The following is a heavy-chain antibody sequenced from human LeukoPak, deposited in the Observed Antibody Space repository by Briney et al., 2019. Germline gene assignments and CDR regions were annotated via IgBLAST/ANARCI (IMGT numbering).Heavy chain of an antibody. D-gene: IGHD1-1*01. J-gene: IGHJ4*02. Sequence: PSETLSLTCTVSGGSISNYYRSWIRQPPGKGLEWIGYIYYTGSTYYNPSLMSRVTMSLDTSKNQFSLKLTSVTAADTAVYYCARAGYNYDTGYYFDYWGQGTLVTVSS. CDR3: ARAGYNYDTGYYFDY. V-gene: IGHV4-59*01. CDR2: IYYTGST. CDR1: GGSISNYY.